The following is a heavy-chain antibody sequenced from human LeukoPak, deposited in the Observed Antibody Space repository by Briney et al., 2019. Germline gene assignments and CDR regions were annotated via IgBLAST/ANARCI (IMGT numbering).Heavy chain of an antibody. D-gene: IGHD3-10*01. CDR3: ARARSQITMIRGAPYYYYYMDV. CDR1: GFTFSSYN. Sequence: GGSLRLSCAASGFTFSSYNMNWVRQAPGKGLEWVSSISSSSSYIYYTDSVKGRFTISRDNAKNSLYLQMNSLRAEDTAVYYCARARSQITMIRGAPYYYYYMDVWGKGTTVTVSS. J-gene: IGHJ6*03. CDR2: ISSSSSYI. V-gene: IGHV3-21*01.